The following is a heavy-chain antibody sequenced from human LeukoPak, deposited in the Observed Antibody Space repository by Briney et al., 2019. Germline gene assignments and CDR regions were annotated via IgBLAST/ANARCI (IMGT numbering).Heavy chain of an antibody. CDR2: IYYGGST. J-gene: IGHJ4*02. CDR3: ARLWFGELVGFDY. CDR1: GGSISSSSYY. Sequence: PSETLSLTCTVSGGSISSSSYYWGWIRQPPGKGLEWIGSIYYGGSTYYNPSLKSRVTISVDTSKNQFSLKLSSVTAADTAVYYCARLWFGELVGFDYWGQGTLVTVSS. D-gene: IGHD3-10*01. V-gene: IGHV4-39*01.